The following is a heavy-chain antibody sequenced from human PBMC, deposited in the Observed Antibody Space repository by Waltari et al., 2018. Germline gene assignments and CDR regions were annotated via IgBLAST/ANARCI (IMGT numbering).Heavy chain of an antibody. J-gene: IGHJ3*02. CDR3: ARATYYYGNSGRGAFDI. CDR1: GFSLTGYW. V-gene: IGHV3-7*01. Sequence: EGQLVESGGGFVKPGGSLRLSCEASGFSLTGYWMSWVRQAPGKELEWVANIKQDGSNKNYLDSVKGRFTVSRDNAKKSLVLEMNSLRVEDTAVYYCARATYYYGNSGRGAFDIWGQGTRVTVSS. D-gene: IGHD3-22*01. CDR2: IKQDGSNK.